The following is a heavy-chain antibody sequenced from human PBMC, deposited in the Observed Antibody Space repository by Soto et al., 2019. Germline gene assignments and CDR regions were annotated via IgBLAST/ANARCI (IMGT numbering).Heavy chain of an antibody. D-gene: IGHD6-19*01. CDR3: ARSAGWYAVHS. V-gene: IGHV4-4*02. Sequence: QVQLQESGPGLVKPSGTLSLTCAVSAVSISSGSFWGWVRQPPGKGLEWIGDIHHSGSTNYNPSLKSRVTIAVDTSKHHFSLKLNSVTAADTAVYYCARSAGWYAVHSWGQGILVIVSS. J-gene: IGHJ4*02. CDR2: IHHSGST. CDR1: AVSISSGSF.